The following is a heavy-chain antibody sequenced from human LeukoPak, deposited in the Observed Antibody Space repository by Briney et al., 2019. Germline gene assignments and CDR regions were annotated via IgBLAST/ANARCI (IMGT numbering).Heavy chain of an antibody. CDR2: IYYSGST. CDR1: GGSISSYY. V-gene: IGHV4-59*01. Sequence: SETLSLTCAVSGGSISSYYWSWIRQPPGKGLEWIGNIYYSGSTNYNPSLKSRVTISVDTSKNQFSLKLSSVTAADTAVYYCTRGTIAYYYMDVWGKGTTVTISS. D-gene: IGHD3-9*01. J-gene: IGHJ6*03. CDR3: TRGTIAYYYMDV.